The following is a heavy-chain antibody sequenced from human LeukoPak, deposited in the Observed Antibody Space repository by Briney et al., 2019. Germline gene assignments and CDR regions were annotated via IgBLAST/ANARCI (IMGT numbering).Heavy chain of an antibody. V-gene: IGHV3-15*07. CDR1: GFTFSNAW. Sequence: PGGSLRLSCAASGFTFSNAWMNWVRQAPGKGLEWVGRIKSKTDGGTTDYAAPVKGRFTVSRDDSKNTLYLQMNSLKTEDTAVYYCTTRPNYDFWSGYRTPDFDYWGQGTLVTVSS. J-gene: IGHJ4*02. CDR3: TTRPNYDFWSGYRTPDFDY. CDR2: IKSKTDGGTT. D-gene: IGHD3-3*01.